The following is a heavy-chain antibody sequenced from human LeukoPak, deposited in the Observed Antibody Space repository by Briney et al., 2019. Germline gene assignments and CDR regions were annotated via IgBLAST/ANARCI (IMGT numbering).Heavy chain of an antibody. J-gene: IGHJ4*02. CDR1: GYKFTSYW. Sequence: GESLKISCKATGYKFTSYWIAWVRQMPGHGLEWMGSLYPIDFDKTYSPSFEGQVTMSADKSISTAYLQWSSLKASDTAMYYCATPPYDNNGYRDYWGQGTLVTVSS. D-gene: IGHD3-22*01. CDR2: LYPIDFDK. CDR3: ATPPYDNNGYRDY. V-gene: IGHV5-51*01.